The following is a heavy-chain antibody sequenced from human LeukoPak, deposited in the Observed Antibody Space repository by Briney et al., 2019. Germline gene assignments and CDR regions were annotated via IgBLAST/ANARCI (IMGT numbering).Heavy chain of an antibody. CDR2: ISPSGGST. CDR3: ARDNSVRDEAWWFNP. Sequence: ASVKASCKAFGYTFTGYWMHWVRQAPGQGPEGMGVISPSGGSTIYAQKFKGRVTLTRDMSTSTDYLELSSLRSEDTAVYYCARDNSVRDEAWWFNPWGQGTLVTVSS. J-gene: IGHJ5*02. D-gene: IGHD5-24*01. CDR1: GYTFTGYW. V-gene: IGHV1-46*01.